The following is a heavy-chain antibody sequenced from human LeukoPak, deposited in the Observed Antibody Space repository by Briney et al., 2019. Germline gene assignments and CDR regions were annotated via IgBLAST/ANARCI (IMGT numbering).Heavy chain of an antibody. V-gene: IGHV3-23*01. CDR2: IGYRGGSI. Sequence: GGSLRLSCTASGFSFSYYAMSWVRQAPGKGLEWVSIIGYRGGSIYYGNSVKGRFTISRDNSENTLSLQMNGLRPEDTAVYYCAKSWGYTRPYYNYMDVWGKGTTVTVSS. D-gene: IGHD3-16*02. J-gene: IGHJ6*03. CDR1: GFSFSYYA. CDR3: AKSWGYTRPYYNYMDV.